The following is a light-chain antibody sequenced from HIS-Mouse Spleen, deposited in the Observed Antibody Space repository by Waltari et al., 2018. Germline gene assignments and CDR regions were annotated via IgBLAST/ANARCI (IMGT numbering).Light chain of an antibody. CDR3: QQRSNWPLT. CDR1: QSVSSY. CDR2: DAS. J-gene: IGKJ4*01. Sequence: DIVLTQSPATLSLSPGERATLSCRAIQSVSSYLAWYQQKPGQAPRLLISDASNKATGSPARFSGSAAGTDFTLTSSSREPEDFAVYYCQQRSNWPLTFGGGTKVEIK. V-gene: IGKV3-11*01.